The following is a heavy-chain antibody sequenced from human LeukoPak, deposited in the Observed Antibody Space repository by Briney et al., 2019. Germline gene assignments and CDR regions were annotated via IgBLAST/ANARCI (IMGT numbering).Heavy chain of an antibody. V-gene: IGHV3-30*18. CDR3: AKVSSSGGEFDY. Sequence: GGSLRLSCAASGFTFSSYGMHWVRQAPGKGLEWVAVISYDGSNKYYADSVKGRFTISRDNSKNTLYLQMNSLRAEDTAVYYCAKVSSSGGEFDYWGQGTLVTVSS. CDR1: GFTFSSYG. J-gene: IGHJ4*02. CDR2: ISYDGSNK. D-gene: IGHD3-22*01.